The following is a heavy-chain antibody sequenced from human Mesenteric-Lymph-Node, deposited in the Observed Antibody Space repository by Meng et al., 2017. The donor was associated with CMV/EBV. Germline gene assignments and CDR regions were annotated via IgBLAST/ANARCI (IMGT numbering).Heavy chain of an antibody. Sequence: GSLRLSCTVSDYPISNGFYWGWIRQPPGKGLEWIGNIYRSGNTYYNPSLKSRVTISVDTSKNQFSLKLSSVTAADTAVYYCARDLTVTGAFDIWGQGTMVTVSS. CDR1: DYPISNGFY. D-gene: IGHD4-17*01. CDR2: IYRSGNT. V-gene: IGHV4-38-2*02. CDR3: ARDLTVTGAFDI. J-gene: IGHJ3*02.